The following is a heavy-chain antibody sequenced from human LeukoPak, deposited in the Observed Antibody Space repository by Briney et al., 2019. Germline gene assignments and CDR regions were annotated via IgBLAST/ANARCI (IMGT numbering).Heavy chain of an antibody. V-gene: IGHV1-46*01. D-gene: IGHD1-26*01. CDR2: INPSGGNT. CDR3: ARDLNNEWELPHFDY. Sequence: ASVKVSCKASGYTFTSYYMHWVRQAPGQGLEWMGIINPSGGNTSYAQKFQGRVTMTRDTSTSTVYMELSSLRSEGTAVYYCARDLNNEWELPHFDYWGQGTLVTVSS. J-gene: IGHJ4*02. CDR1: GYTFTSYY.